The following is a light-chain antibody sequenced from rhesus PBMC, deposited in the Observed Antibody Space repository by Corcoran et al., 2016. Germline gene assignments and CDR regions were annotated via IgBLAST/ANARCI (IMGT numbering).Light chain of an antibody. CDR1: QSLLHSNGNTY. J-gene: IGKJ3*01. Sequence: DIVMTQTPLSLPVTPGEPASISCRSSQSLLHSNGNTYLYWYLQKPGQPPRLLIYRVSNRFSGGPDRFSGSGSGTECTLKISRVEAEDVGVYYCMQALQRPFTFGTGTKLDIK. CDR3: MQALQRPFT. V-gene: IGKV2-73*01. CDR2: RVS.